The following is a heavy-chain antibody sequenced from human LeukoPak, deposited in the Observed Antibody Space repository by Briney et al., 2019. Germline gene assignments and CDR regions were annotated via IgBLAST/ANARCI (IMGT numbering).Heavy chain of an antibody. CDR1: GGTFSSYA. V-gene: IGHV1-69*05. CDR2: IIPIFGTA. Sequence: SVKVSCKASGGTFSSYAISWVRQAPGQGLEWMGRIIPIFGTANYAQKFQGRVTITTDESTSTAYMELSSLRSEDTAVYYCARSLGYYYDSSGYYPNWFDPWGQGTLATVSS. J-gene: IGHJ5*02. D-gene: IGHD3-22*01. CDR3: ARSLGYYYDSSGYYPNWFDP.